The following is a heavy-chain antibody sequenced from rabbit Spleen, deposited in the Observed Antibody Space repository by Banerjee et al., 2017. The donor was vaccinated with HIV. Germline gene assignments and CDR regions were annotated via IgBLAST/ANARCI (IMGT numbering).Heavy chain of an antibody. Sequence: QSLEESGGDLVKPGASLTLTCTASGIDFSNYNFMCWVRQAPGKGLEWIACIWSSGSATYYASWAKGRFTISRTSSTVDLKMTSLTAADTATYFCARGDGGSSWGFNLWGPGTLVTVS. CDR2: IWSSGSAT. D-gene: IGHD4-2*01. J-gene: IGHJ4*01. V-gene: IGHV1S40*01. CDR1: GIDFSNYNF. CDR3: ARGDGGSSWGFNL.